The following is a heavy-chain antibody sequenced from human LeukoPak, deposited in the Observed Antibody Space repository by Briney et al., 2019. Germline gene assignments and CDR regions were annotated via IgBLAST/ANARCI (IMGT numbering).Heavy chain of an antibody. D-gene: IGHD1-26*01. Sequence: SETLSLTCAVYGGSFSGYYWSWIRQPPGKGLEWIGEINHSGSTNYNPSLKSRVTISVDTSKNQFSLKLSSVTAADTAVYYCAGTVGATIIYYYYGMDVWGQGTTVTVSS. CDR3: AGTVGATIIYYYYGMDV. CDR1: GGSFSGYY. J-gene: IGHJ6*02. CDR2: INHSGST. V-gene: IGHV4-34*01.